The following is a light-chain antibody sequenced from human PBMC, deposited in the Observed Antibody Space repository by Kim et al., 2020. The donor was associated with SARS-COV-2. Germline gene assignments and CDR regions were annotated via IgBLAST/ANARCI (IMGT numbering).Light chain of an antibody. CDR1: SLRSYY. Sequence: SSELTQDPAVSVALGQTVRITCQGDSLRSYYASWYQQKPGQAPVLVIYGKNNRPPGIPDRFFGSSSGNTASLTITGAQAEDEADYYCNFRDSSGNHLVFG. CDR2: GKN. V-gene: IGLV3-19*01. CDR3: NFRDSSGNHLV. J-gene: IGLJ1*01.